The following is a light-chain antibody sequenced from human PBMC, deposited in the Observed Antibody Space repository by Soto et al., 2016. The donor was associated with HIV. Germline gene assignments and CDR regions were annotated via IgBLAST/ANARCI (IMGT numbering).Light chain of an antibody. J-gene: IGKJ1*01. CDR2: ADS. CDR1: QGIRND. Sequence: DIQMTQSPSSLSASVGDRVTITCRASQGIRNDLDWYQRKPGKAPKRLIYADSSLQSGVPSRFSGSGSGTEFTLTISSLQPEDFATYYCLQHNNYPRTFGQGTKVDVK. V-gene: IGKV1-17*01. CDR3: LQHNNYPRT.